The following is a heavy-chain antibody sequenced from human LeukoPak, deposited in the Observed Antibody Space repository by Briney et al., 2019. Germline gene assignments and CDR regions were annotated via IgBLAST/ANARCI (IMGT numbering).Heavy chain of an antibody. V-gene: IGHV3-30*02. D-gene: IGHD1-26*01. CDR1: GFTFSSYG. Sequence: GGSLRLSCAASGFTFSSYGMHWVRQAPGKGLEWVAFIRYDGSNKYYADSVKGRFTISRENAKNSLYLQMNSLRAEDTAVYYCASGYSGSHYSSFDYWGQGTLVTVSS. CDR2: IRYDGSNK. CDR3: ASGYSGSHYSSFDY. J-gene: IGHJ4*02.